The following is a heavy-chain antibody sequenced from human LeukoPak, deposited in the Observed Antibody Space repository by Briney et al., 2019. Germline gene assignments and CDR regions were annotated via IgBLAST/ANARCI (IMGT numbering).Heavy chain of an antibody. J-gene: IGHJ6*02. CDR3: ASSYPFYYYYGMDV. CDR1: GFTFSSYG. Sequence: GGSPRLSCAASGFTFSSYGMHWVRQAPGKGLEWVLVIYSDGTTYYADSVKGRFTISRDNSKNTLNLQMNSLRAEDTAMYYCASSYPFYYYYGMDVWGQGTTVTVSS. V-gene: IGHV3-53*01. D-gene: IGHD3-16*02. CDR2: IYSDGTT.